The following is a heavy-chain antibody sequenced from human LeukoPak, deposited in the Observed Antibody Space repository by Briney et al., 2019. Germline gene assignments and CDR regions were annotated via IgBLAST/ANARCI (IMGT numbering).Heavy chain of an antibody. CDR1: GFTFNSYA. D-gene: IGHD2-15*01. J-gene: IGHJ4*02. CDR3: AKDRYCSGGSCTSALDY. Sequence: GGSLRLSCAASGFTFNSYAMSWVRQAPWERLQWVSGISDSGGNTYYADSVRGRFTISRDNSKNTLYLQMNSLRAEDTAVYYCAKDRYCSGGSCTSALDYWGQGTLVTVSS. CDR2: ISDSGGNT. V-gene: IGHV3-23*01.